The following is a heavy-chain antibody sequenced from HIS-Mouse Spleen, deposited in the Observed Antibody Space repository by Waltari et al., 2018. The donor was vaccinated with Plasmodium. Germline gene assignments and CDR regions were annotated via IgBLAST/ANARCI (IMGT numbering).Heavy chain of an antibody. CDR1: GFTFSSYW. CDR3: ASSWYWYFDL. D-gene: IGHD6-13*01. J-gene: IGHJ2*01. V-gene: IGHV3-7*01. Sequence: EVQLVESGGGLVQPGGSLRLSCAASGFTFSSYWMSWVRLAPGKGLEWLANIKKDGSEKYYVDSGKGRFTISRDNAKNSLYLQMNSLRAEDTAVYYCASSWYWYFDLWGRGTLVTVSS. CDR2: IKKDGSEK.